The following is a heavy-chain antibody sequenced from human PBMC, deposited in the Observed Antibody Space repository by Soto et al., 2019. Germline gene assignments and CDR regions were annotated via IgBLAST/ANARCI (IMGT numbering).Heavy chain of an antibody. CDR1: GYSFTSYW. Sequence: GESLKISCKGSGYSFTSYWIGWVRQMPGKGLEWMGIIYPGDSDTRYSPSFQGQVTISADKSISTAYLQWSSLKASDTAMYYCARHGRGLGYYYGMDVWGQGTTVTVSS. D-gene: IGHD3-10*01. CDR3: ARHGRGLGYYYGMDV. J-gene: IGHJ6*02. CDR2: IYPGDSDT. V-gene: IGHV5-51*01.